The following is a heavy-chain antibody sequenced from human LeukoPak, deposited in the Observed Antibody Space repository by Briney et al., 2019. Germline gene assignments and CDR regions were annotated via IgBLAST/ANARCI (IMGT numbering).Heavy chain of an antibody. Sequence: ASVKVSCKASGYTFTGYYMHWVRQAPGQGLEWMGWINPNSGGTNYAQKFQGWVTMTRDTPISTAYMELSSLRSDDTAVYYCARDKSTTVRFLQYYWGQGTLVTVSS. CDR1: GYTFTGYY. V-gene: IGHV1-2*04. D-gene: IGHD3-3*01. CDR2: INPNSGGT. CDR3: ARDKSTTVRFLQYY. J-gene: IGHJ4*02.